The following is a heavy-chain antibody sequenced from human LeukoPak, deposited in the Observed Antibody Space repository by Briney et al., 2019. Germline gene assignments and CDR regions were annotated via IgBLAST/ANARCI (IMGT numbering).Heavy chain of an antibody. CDR1: GGTFSSYA. CDR3: ARDAEENYSNYEDYYYYGMDV. D-gene: IGHD4-11*01. CDR2: IIPIFGTA. V-gene: IGHV1-69*13. Sequence: GASVKVSCKASGGTFSSYAISWVRQAPGQGLEWMGGIIPIFGTANYAQKFQGRVTITADESTSTAYMELSSLRSEDTAVYYCARDAEENYSNYEDYYYYGMDVWGQGTTVTVSS. J-gene: IGHJ6*02.